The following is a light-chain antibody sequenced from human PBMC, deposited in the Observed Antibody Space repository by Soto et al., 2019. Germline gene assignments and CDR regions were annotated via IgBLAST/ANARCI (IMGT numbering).Light chain of an antibody. J-gene: IGLJ1*01. CDR3: SSYTRSSTGGYV. Sequence: QSALTQPASVSGSPGQSITISCTETSSDVGGYNYVSWYQQHPGKAPKLMIYGVSNRPSGVSNRFSGSKSGNTASLTISGLQAEDEADYYCSSYTRSSTGGYVFGTGTKLTVL. CDR2: GVS. CDR1: SSDVGGYNY. V-gene: IGLV2-14*01.